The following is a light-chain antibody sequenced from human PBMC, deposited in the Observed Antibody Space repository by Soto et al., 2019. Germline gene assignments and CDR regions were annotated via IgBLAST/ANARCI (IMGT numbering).Light chain of an antibody. J-gene: IGLJ1*01. CDR3: CSYETSSTYV. V-gene: IGLV2-23*01. CDR1: SSDVGSYNL. Sequence: QSVLTQPASVSGSPGQSITISCTGTSSDVGSYNLVSWYQHHPGKTPKLMIYGGSRRPSGVSNRFSASKSGNTASLTISGLQAEDEAEYYCCSYETSSTYVFGSGTKVTVL. CDR2: GGS.